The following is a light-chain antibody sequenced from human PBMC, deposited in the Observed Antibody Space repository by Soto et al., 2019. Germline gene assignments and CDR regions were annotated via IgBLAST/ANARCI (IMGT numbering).Light chain of an antibody. Sequence: IVLTQSPGTLSLSPGERVTLSCRASQSVTTRLAWYQHKPGQAPTLLMSVASSRASGVPVRFSGSGSGTDFTLTITRLEPEDFALYYCQQYGGSPITFGLGTRLEIK. CDR2: VAS. CDR1: QSVTTR. CDR3: QQYGGSPIT. V-gene: IGKV3-20*01. J-gene: IGKJ5*01.